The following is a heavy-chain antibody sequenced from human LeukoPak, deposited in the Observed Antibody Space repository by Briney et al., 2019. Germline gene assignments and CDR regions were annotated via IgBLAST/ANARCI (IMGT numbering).Heavy chain of an antibody. CDR3: AKAEMGYSSSSVYDY. V-gene: IGHV3-43D*03. CDR2: ISWDGGST. CDR1: GFTFDDYA. D-gene: IGHD6-6*01. Sequence: GGSLRLSCAASGFTFDDYAMHWVRQAPGKGLEWVSLISWDGGSTYYADSVEGRFTISRDNSKNSLYLQMNSLRAEDTALYYCAKAEMGYSSSSVYDYWGQGTLVTVSS. J-gene: IGHJ4*02.